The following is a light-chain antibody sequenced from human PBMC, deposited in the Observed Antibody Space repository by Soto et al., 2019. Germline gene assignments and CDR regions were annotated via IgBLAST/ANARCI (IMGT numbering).Light chain of an antibody. Sequence: QSVLAQPPSGCAAPGQKVTISCSGSSSNIGGNSVSWYQQLPGTAPKLLIYDDNKRPSGIPDRFSGSKSGTSATLGITGFQTGDEADYYCGSWDSSLSAYVFGPGTKVTVL. CDR1: SSNIGGNS. CDR2: DDN. CDR3: GSWDSSLSAYV. V-gene: IGLV1-51*01. J-gene: IGLJ1*01.